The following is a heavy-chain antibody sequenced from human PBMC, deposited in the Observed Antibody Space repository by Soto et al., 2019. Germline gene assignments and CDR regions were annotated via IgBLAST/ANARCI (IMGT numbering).Heavy chain of an antibody. CDR1: GFTFSSYS. D-gene: IGHD2-8*01. CDR3: ARRGDCTNGVCKYYFDY. V-gene: IGHV3-21*01. Sequence: VQLVESGGGLVKPGGSLRLSCAASGFTFSSYSMNWVRQAPGKGLEWVSSISSSSSYIYYANSVKGRFTISRDNAKNSLYLQMNSLRADDTAVYYCARRGDCTNGVCKYYFDYWGQGTLVTVSS. J-gene: IGHJ4*02. CDR2: ISSSSSYI.